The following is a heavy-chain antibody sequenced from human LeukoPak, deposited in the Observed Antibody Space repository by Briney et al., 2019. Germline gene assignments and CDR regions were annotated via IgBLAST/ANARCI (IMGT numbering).Heavy chain of an antibody. D-gene: IGHD3-22*01. Sequence: GGSLRLSCAASGFTFSSYEMNWVRQAPGKGLEWVSYISSSGSTIYYADSVKGRFTIPRDNAKNSLYLQMNSLRAEDTAVYYCARITYYYDSSGAFDIWGQGTMVTVSS. V-gene: IGHV3-48*03. CDR2: ISSSGSTI. CDR3: ARITYYYDSSGAFDI. J-gene: IGHJ3*02. CDR1: GFTFSSYE.